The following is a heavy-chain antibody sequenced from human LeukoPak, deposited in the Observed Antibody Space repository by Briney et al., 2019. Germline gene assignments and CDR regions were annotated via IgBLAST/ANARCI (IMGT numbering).Heavy chain of an antibody. CDR2: IYYSGST. J-gene: IGHJ4*02. CDR3: ARAKLGSYEGGGGLDY. D-gene: IGHD1-26*01. V-gene: IGHV4-59*01. CDR1: GGSISSYY. Sequence: SETLSLTCTVSGGSISSYYWSWIRQPPGKGLEWIGYIYYSGSTNYNPSLKSRVTISVDTSKNQFSLKLSSVTAADTAVYYCARAKLGSYEGGGGLDYWGQGTLVTVSS.